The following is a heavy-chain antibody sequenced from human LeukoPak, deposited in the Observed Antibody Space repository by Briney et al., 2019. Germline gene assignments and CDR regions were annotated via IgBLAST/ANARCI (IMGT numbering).Heavy chain of an antibody. CDR3: ARAYGSGSYIGAFDI. D-gene: IGHD3-10*01. CDR2: IIPIFGTA. V-gene: IGHV1-69*13. Sequence: VASVKVSCKASGGTFSSYAISWVRQAPGQGLEWMGGIIPIFGTANYAQKFQGRVTITADESTSTAYMELSSLRSEDTAVYYCARAYGSGSYIGAFDIWGQGTMVTVSS. CDR1: GGTFSSYA. J-gene: IGHJ3*02.